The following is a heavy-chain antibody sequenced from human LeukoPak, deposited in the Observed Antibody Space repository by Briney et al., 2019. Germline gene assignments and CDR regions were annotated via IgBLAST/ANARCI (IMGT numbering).Heavy chain of an antibody. J-gene: IGHJ4*02. Sequence: GGSQRLSCTVSGYTLSHGHRPWVRQAPGKGLEWVAVIWYDGSNKYYADSVKGRFTISRDNSKNTLYLQMNSLRAEDTAVYYCTRDSSFRLYQRDEWGQGTLVTVSS. V-gene: IGHV3-33*08. CDR3: TRDSSFRLYQRDE. CDR1: GYTLSHGH. D-gene: IGHD3-16*02. CDR2: IWYDGSNK.